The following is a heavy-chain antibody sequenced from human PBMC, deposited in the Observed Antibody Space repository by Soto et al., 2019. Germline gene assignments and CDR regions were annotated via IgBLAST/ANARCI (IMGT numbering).Heavy chain of an antibody. CDR3: AKGRDGNFDY. V-gene: IGHV3-30*18. CDR1: GFTFSSYG. D-gene: IGHD1-26*01. CDR2: ISYDGSDK. Sequence: QVQLVESGGGVVQPGRSLRLSCAASGFTFSSYGMHWVRQAPGKGLEWVAVISYDGSDKYYADSVKGRFTISRDNSKNTLYLQMNSLRAEDTAVYYCAKGRDGNFDYWGQGTLVTVSS. J-gene: IGHJ4*02.